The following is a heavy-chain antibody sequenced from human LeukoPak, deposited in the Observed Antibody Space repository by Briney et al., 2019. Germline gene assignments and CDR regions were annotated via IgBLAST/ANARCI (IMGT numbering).Heavy chain of an antibody. CDR2: ISAYNGNT. Sequence: ASVKVSCKASGYTFTSYGISWVRQAPGQGLEWMGWISAYNGNTNYAQKLQGRVTMTTDTSTSTAYMELRSLRSDDTAVYYCARAPTIRYFHWFVDYWGQGTLVTVSS. CDR1: GYTFTSYG. V-gene: IGHV1-18*01. D-gene: IGHD3-9*01. CDR3: ARAPTIRYFHWFVDY. J-gene: IGHJ4*02.